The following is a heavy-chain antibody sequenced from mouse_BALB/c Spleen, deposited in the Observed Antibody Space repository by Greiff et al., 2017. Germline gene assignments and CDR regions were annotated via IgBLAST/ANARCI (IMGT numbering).Heavy chain of an antibody. Sequence: EVKLVESGGGLVQPGGSRKLSCAASGFTFSSFGMHWVRQAPEKGLEWVAYISSGSSTIYYADTVKGRFTISRDNPKNTLFLQMTSLRSKDTAMYYCARSGDYYGSYYFDYWGQGTTLTVSS. J-gene: IGHJ2*01. CDR2: ISSGSSTI. CDR1: GFTFSSFG. V-gene: IGHV5-17*02. CDR3: ARSGDYYGSYYFDY. D-gene: IGHD1-1*01.